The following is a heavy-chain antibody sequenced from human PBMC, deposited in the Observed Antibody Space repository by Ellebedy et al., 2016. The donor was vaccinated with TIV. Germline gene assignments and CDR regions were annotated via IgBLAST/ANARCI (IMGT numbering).Heavy chain of an antibody. D-gene: IGHD6-19*01. CDR1: GFTFSDYS. J-gene: IGHJ6*02. V-gene: IGHV3-11*04. CDR2: ISLSVNTM. CDR3: ARVEVGRSGPSYGMDV. Sequence: GESLKISCVASGFTFSDYSMSWVRQAPGKGLEWVSRISLSVNTMYYADSVQGRFTISRDNAKNSLFLQMNSLRAEDTAVYYCARVEVGRSGPSYGMDVWGQGTTVTVSS.